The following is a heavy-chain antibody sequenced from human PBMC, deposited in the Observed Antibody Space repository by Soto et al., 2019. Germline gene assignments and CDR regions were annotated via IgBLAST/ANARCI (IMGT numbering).Heavy chain of an antibody. CDR1: RYSLSSYA. CDR2: ISYDGGEN. CDR3: AGSLGTTFDC. J-gene: IGHJ4*02. V-gene: IGHV3-30*03. D-gene: IGHD1-1*01. Sequence: PGGSLRLSCAASRYSLSSYAMHWVRQAPGKGLEWVAGISYDGGENHYADSVKGRFTISRDNSKNTVSLQMNRLRSEDTAVYYCAGSLGTTFDCWGQGTLVTV.